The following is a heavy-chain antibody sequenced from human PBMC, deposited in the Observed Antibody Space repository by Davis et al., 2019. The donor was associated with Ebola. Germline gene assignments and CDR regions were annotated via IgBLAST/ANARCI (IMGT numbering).Heavy chain of an antibody. CDR1: GFTFSSYW. D-gene: IGHD5-12*01. CDR3: AREVMWLPDY. Sequence: GESLKISCAASGFTFSSYWMSWVRQAPGKGLEWVANIKQDGSEKYYVDSVKGRFTISRDNAKNSLYLQMNSLRADDTAIYYCAREVMWLPDYWGQGTLLTVSS. V-gene: IGHV3-7*01. J-gene: IGHJ4*02. CDR2: IKQDGSEK.